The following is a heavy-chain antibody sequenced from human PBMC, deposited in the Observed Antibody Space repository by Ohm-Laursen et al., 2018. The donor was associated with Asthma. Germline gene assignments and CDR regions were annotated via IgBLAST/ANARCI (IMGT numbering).Heavy chain of an antibody. D-gene: IGHD3-16*01. CDR3: ARGGMMTDY. V-gene: IGHV3-33*01. J-gene: IGHJ4*02. CDR1: GFTFSSFG. CDR2: IWYDGSNK. Sequence: SLRLSCAASGFTFSSFGMHWVRQAPGKGLEWVAIIWYDGSNKYYAESVEDRFTISRDNSKNTLYLQMNSLRPEDTAVYYCARGGMMTDYCGQGTLVTVSS.